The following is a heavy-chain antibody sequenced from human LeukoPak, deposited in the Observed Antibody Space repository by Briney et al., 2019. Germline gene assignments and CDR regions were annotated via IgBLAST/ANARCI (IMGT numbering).Heavy chain of an antibody. CDR1: GGSFSGYY. D-gene: IGHD6-19*01. Sequence: SETLSLTCAVYGGSFSGYYWSWIRQPPGKGLEWIGEINHSGSTNYNPSLKSRVTISVDTSKNQFSLKLSSVTAADTAVYYCARPAVAGVGSPSDYWGQGTLVTVSS. CDR2: INHSGST. CDR3: ARPAVAGVGSPSDY. V-gene: IGHV4-34*01. J-gene: IGHJ4*02.